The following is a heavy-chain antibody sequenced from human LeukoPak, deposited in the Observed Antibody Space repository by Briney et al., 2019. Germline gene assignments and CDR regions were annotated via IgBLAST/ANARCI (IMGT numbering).Heavy chain of an antibody. Sequence: GGSLRLSCTAYGFSFSTYSMNWVRQAPGNGREWVSYIVGSSSNIYYADSLKGRFTISRDNAKNSLYLQMDSLRAEDTAVYYCATDSPETAAFDYWGQGTLVTVSS. V-gene: IGHV3-48*04. J-gene: IGHJ4*02. CDR2: IVGSSSNI. CDR3: ATDSPETAAFDY. CDR1: GFSFSTYS. D-gene: IGHD1-1*01.